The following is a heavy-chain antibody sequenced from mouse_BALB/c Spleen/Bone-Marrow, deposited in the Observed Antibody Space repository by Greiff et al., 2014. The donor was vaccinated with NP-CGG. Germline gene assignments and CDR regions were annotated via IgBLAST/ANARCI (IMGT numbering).Heavy chain of an antibody. V-gene: IGHV10-1*02. Sequence: VQLQQSGGGLVQPKGSLKLSCAASGFTFNTYAMNWARQAPGKGLEWVARIRSKSNNYATYYADSVKDRFTISRDDSQSMLYLQMNNLKTEDTAMYYCVRHMDYWGQGTSVTVSS. CDR1: GFTFNTYA. CDR3: VRHMDY. CDR2: IRSKSNNYAT. J-gene: IGHJ4*01.